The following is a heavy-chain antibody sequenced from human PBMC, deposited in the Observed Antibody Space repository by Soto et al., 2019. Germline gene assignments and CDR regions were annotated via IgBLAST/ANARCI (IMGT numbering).Heavy chain of an antibody. CDR3: ARGATSPSY. CDR1: GFTFSSYG. V-gene: IGHV3-23*01. J-gene: IGHJ4*02. Sequence: EVQLLESGGGLVQPGGSLRLSCAASGFTFSSYGMSWVRQAPGKGLEWVSAISSSGGSAYYADSVKGRFTISRDNSKNTLYLQMNILRAEVTAVYYCARGATSPSYWGQGTLVTVSS. CDR2: ISSSGGSA.